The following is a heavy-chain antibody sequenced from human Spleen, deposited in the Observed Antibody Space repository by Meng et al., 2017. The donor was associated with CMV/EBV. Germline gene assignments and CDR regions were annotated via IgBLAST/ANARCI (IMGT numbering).Heavy chain of an antibody. Sequence: GESLKISCAASGFTFSNYAMHWLRQAPGKGLEWLAVDSYEGSKKYYADSVRGRFTISRGNSNYTLYLQMNSLREEDTAVYYCARVKAAKNAFDILGLGTVVTVSS. J-gene: IGHJ3*02. CDR3: ARVKAAKNAFDI. D-gene: IGHD4/OR15-4a*01. CDR1: GFTFSNYA. V-gene: IGHV3-30*04. CDR2: DSYEGSKK.